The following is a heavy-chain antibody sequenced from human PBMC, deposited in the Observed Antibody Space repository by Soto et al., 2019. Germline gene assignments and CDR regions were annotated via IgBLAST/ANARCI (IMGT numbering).Heavy chain of an antibody. V-gene: IGHV1-18*01. CDR2: ISAYNGNT. CDR3: ARDSPFRDFWSGYPQFDY. Sequence: ASVKVSCKASGYTFTSYGISWVRQTPGQGLEWMGWISAYNGNTNYAQKLQGRVTMTTDTSTSTAYMELRSLRSDDTAVYYCARDSPFRDFWSGYPQFDYWGQGILVTVSS. J-gene: IGHJ4*02. D-gene: IGHD3-3*01. CDR1: GYTFTSYG.